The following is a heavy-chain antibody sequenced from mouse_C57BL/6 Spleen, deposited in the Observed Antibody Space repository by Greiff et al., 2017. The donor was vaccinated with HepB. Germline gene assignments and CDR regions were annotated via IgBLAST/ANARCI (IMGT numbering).Heavy chain of an antibody. D-gene: IGHD1-1*01. Sequence: EVKLMESGGGLVQPGGSLSLSCAASGFTFTDYYMSWVRQPPGKALEWLGFIRNKANGYTTEYSASVKGRFTISRDNSQSILYLQMNALRAEDSATYYCARLYYYGSSVAWFAYWGQGTLVTVSA. J-gene: IGHJ3*01. CDR1: GFTFTDYY. V-gene: IGHV7-3*01. CDR3: ARLYYYGSSVAWFAY. CDR2: IRNKANGYTT.